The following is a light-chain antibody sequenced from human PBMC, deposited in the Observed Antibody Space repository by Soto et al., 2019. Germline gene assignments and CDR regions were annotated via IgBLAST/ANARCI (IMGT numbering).Light chain of an antibody. CDR1: SSNIGNNY. J-gene: IGLJ2*01. V-gene: IGLV1-51*01. CDR3: GTWDTSLSAGV. CDR2: DNS. Sequence: QSVLTQPPSVSAAPRQTVTISCSGSSSNIGNNYVSWYQQLPGTAPKLLIYDNSQRPSGIPDRFSGSKSGTSATLGITGLQTGDEADYYCGTWDTSLSAGVFGGGTKVTVL.